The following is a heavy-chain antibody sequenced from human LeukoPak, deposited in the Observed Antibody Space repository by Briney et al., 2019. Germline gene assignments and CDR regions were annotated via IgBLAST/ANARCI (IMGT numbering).Heavy chain of an antibody. J-gene: IGHJ4*02. CDR2: ISAYNGNT. D-gene: IGHD5-24*01. CDR1: GYTFTGYY. Sequence: ASVKVSCKASGYTFTGYYMHWVRQAPGQGLEWMGWISAYNGNTNYAQKLQGRVTMTTDTSTSTAYMELRSLRSDDTAVYYCARSPSPVDGDYWGQGTLVTVSS. CDR3: ARSPSPVDGDY. V-gene: IGHV1-18*01.